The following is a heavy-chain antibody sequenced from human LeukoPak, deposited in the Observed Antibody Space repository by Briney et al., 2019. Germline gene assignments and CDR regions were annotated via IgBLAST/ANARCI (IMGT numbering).Heavy chain of an antibody. V-gene: IGHV1-2*02. J-gene: IGHJ6*02. CDR2: INPNSGGA. CDR3: ARDQLVRSVVDGVVADSTRYYAMDV. D-gene: IGHD2-15*01. CDR1: GYTFTGSY. Sequence: GASVKVSCKASGYTFTGSYVHWVRQAPGQGLEWLGWINPNSGGANYAQKFQGRVTMTRDTSISTAYMDLSRLRSDDTAVYYCARDQLVRSVVDGVVADSTRYYAMDVWGQGTTVTVSS.